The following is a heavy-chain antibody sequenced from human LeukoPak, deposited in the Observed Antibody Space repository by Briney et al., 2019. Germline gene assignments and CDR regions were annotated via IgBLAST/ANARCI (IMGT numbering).Heavy chain of an antibody. CDR2: IYYSGST. D-gene: IGHD3-10*01. CDR3: ARRETMVRGVPFDY. Sequence: SETLSLTCTVSGGSISSSSYYWGWIRQPPGKGLEWIGSIYYSGSTYYNPSLKSRVTISVDTSKNQFSLKLSSVTAADTAVYYCARRETMVRGVPFDYWGQGTLVTVSS. J-gene: IGHJ4*02. CDR1: GGSISSSSYY. V-gene: IGHV4-39*01.